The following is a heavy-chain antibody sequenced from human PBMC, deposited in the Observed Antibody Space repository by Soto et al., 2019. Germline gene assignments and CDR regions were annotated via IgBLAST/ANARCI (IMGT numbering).Heavy chain of an antibody. Sequence: GGSLRLSCAASGFTFSSYGMHWVRQAPGKGLEWVAVISYDGSNKCYADSVKGRFTISRDNSKNTLYLQMNSLRAEDTAVYYCAKSNSRVAARGPIDYWGQGTLVTVSS. D-gene: IGHD6-6*01. CDR3: AKSNSRVAARGPIDY. J-gene: IGHJ4*02. CDR2: ISYDGSNK. CDR1: GFTFSSYG. V-gene: IGHV3-30*18.